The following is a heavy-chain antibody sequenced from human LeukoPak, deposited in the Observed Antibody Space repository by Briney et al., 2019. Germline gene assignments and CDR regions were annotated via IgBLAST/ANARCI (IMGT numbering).Heavy chain of an antibody. J-gene: IGHJ2*01. D-gene: IGHD5-12*01. V-gene: IGHV3-30-3*01. CDR1: GFTFSSYA. CDR2: ISYDGSNQ. Sequence: GSLRLSCAASGFTFSSYAVHWVRQAPGKGLEWVAVISYDGSNQYYVDSVRGRFTISRDNSKNTLYLQMNSLRAEDTAVYYCARAGWLTPYWSFDLWGRGTLVTVSS. CDR3: ARAGWLTPYWSFDL.